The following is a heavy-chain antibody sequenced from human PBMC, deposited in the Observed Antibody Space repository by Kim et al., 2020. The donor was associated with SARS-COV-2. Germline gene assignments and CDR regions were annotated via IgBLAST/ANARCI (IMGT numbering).Heavy chain of an antibody. J-gene: IGHJ4*02. D-gene: IGHD4-4*01. Sequence: TQYSQKFQGRVTITRDTSANTAYVELRRLTTKDTAVYYCARDMDPTVYDHWGQGTLVTVSS. V-gene: IGHV1-3*01. CDR3: ARDMDPTVYDH. CDR2: T.